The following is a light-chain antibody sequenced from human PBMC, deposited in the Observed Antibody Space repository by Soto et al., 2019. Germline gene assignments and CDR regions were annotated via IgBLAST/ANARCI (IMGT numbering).Light chain of an antibody. Sequence: QITQSPSALSAKVGDSVTLTCRASESASKWVAWYQQKPGRSPTLLIYKASTLKSGVPSRFSGSGSGTEFTLTISSLQPDDFATYYCQHYNSYSEAFGQGTKVDI. CDR2: KAS. V-gene: IGKV1-5*03. CDR1: ESASKW. CDR3: QHYNSYSEA. J-gene: IGKJ1*01.